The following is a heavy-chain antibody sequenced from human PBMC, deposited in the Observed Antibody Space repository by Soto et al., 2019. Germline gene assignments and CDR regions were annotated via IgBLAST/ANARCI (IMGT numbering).Heavy chain of an antibody. CDR3: ARGELESYYGMDV. CDR2: ISSSSSYI. D-gene: IGHD1-26*01. Sequence: GGSLRLSCAASGFTFSSYSMNWVRQAPGKGLEWASSISSSSSYIYYADSVKGRFTISRDNAKNSLYLQMNSLRAEDTAVYYCARGELESYYGMDVWAKGPRSPSP. V-gene: IGHV3-21*01. J-gene: IGHJ6*02. CDR1: GFTFSSYS.